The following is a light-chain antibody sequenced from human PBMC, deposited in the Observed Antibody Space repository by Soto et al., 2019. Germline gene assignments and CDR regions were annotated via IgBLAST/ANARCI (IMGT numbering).Light chain of an antibody. J-gene: IGKJ5*01. Sequence: DIQMTQSPSSLSASVGDRVTITCQASQDISNYLNWYQQKPGKAPKLLIYDASNLETGVPSRFSGSGSGTDFTVTISGLQPEDIATYYCQQYDNLPSITFGQGTRLEIK. CDR1: QDISNY. CDR2: DAS. CDR3: QQYDNLPSIT. V-gene: IGKV1-33*01.